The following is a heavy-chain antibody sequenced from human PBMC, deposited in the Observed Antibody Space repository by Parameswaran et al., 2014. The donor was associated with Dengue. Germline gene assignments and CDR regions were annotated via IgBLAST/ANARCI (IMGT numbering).Heavy chain of an antibody. CDR2: ISSSSSYI. J-gene: IGHJ6*02. D-gene: IGHD1-14*01. CDR3: ARANRRYYYGMDV. V-gene: IGHV3-21*01. Sequence: QMPGKGLEWVSSISSSSSYIYYADSVKGRFTISRDNAKNSLYLQMNSLRAEDTAVYYCARANRRYYYGMDVWGQGTTVTVSS.